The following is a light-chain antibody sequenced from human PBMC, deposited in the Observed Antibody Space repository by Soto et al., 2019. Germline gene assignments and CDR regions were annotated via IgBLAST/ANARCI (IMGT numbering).Light chain of an antibody. J-gene: IGKJ1*01. CDR2: WAS. V-gene: IGKV4-1*01. CDR3: QQYYSTPRT. CDR1: QSVLYSSNNKNY. Sequence: DIVMTQSPDSLAVSLGERATINCKSSQSVLYSSNNKNYLAWYQQKPGQPPKLLIYWASTRESGVPGRFSGSGSGTDFTLTISSLQAEDVAVYYCQQYYSTPRTFGQVTKVEIK.